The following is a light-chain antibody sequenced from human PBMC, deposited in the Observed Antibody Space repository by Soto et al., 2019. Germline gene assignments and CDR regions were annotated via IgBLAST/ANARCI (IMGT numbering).Light chain of an antibody. CDR3: QQYRTSPFT. J-gene: IGKJ3*01. CDR2: CAS. V-gene: IGKV3-20*01. CDR1: ERISCNF. Sequence: VLTQSPDTLSLSPGERATLSCRAGERISCNFFAWYQQRPGQAPRLLLYCASTRAFGIPDRFSCSGSGTDFARSISRVEAEYFAVFYCQQYRTSPFTVGPGTTVEIK.